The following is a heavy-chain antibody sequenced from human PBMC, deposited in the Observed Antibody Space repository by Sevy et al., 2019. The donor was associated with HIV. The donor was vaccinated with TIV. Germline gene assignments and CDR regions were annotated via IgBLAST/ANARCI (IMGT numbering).Heavy chain of an antibody. V-gene: IGHV3-33*01. J-gene: IGHJ4*02. Sequence: GSLRLSCAASGFTFSNYGMHWVRQAPGKGLEWVAVIWNDGSNKYYADSVKGRITISRDNSKNTLYLQMNSLRGEDTAVYFCARGGDFNDRSAKRDFDYWGQGPMVTVSS. CDR2: IWNDGSNK. CDR3: ARGGDFNDRSAKRDFDY. CDR1: GFTFSNYG. D-gene: IGHD3-22*01.